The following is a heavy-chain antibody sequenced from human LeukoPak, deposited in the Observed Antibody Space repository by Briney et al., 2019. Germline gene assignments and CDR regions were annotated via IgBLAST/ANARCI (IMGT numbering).Heavy chain of an antibody. D-gene: IGHD6-13*01. CDR3: ARELGSSWPLAAFDY. CDR2: ISYTGST. Sequence: SETLSLTCTVSGGSISSGDYYWSWIRQPPGKGLEWIGYISYTGSTDYNPSLKSRVTISVDTSKNQFSLNLTSVTAADTAVYYCARELGSSWPLAAFDYWGQGTLVTVSS. V-gene: IGHV4-30-4*01. J-gene: IGHJ4*02. CDR1: GGSISSGDYY.